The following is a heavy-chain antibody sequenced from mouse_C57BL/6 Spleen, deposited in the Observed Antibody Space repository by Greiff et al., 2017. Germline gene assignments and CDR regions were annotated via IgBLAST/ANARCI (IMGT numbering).Heavy chain of an antibody. Sequence: VQLQQSGPELVKPGASVKISCKASGYSFTGYYMHWVKQSSEKSLEWIGEINPSTGGTSYNQKFKGKATLTVDKSSSTAYMQLKGLTSEDSAVYYCARRIGDYGSSSPYWYFDVWGTGTTVTVSS. CDR3: ARRIGDYGSSSPYWYFDV. J-gene: IGHJ1*03. V-gene: IGHV1-43*01. CDR1: GYSFTGYY. D-gene: IGHD1-1*01. CDR2: INPSTGGT.